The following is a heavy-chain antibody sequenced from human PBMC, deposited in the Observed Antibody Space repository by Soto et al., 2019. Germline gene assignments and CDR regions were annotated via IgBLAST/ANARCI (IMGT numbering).Heavy chain of an antibody. CDR3: AGGDSSGYGYGMDV. CDR1: GGSISSYY. CDR2: IYYSGST. Sequence: PSETLSLTCTVSGGSISSYYWSWIRQPPGKGLEWIGYIYYSGSTNYNPSLKSRVTISVDTSKNQFSLKLSSVTAADTAVYYCAGGDSSGYGYGMDVWGQGTTVTVSS. J-gene: IGHJ6*02. V-gene: IGHV4-59*01. D-gene: IGHD3-22*01.